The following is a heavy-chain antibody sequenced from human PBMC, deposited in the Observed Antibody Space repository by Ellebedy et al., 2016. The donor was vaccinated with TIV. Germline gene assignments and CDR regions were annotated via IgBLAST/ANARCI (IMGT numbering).Heavy chain of an antibody. D-gene: IGHD1-1*01. Sequence: PGGSLRLSCAASGFTFTNYWMSWVRQAPGKGLEWVANMNGDGNERYYVDSVEGRFTISRDNTRNSLYLQMNSRRADDTAVYYCTKDGSGTMNFWGQGTLVTVSS. CDR2: MNGDGNER. J-gene: IGHJ4*02. V-gene: IGHV3-7*01. CDR3: TKDGSGTMNF. CDR1: GFTFTNYW.